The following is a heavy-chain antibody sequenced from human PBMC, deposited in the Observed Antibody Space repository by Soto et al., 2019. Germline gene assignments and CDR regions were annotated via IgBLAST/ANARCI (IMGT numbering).Heavy chain of an antibody. CDR1: GYTLTELS. V-gene: IGHV1-24*01. Sequence: GASVKVSCKVSGYTLTELSMHWVRQAPGKGLEWMGGFDPEDGETIYAQKFQGRVTMTEDTSTDTAYMELSSLRSEDTAVYYCATDVPHSSSWFWFDPWGQGTLVPVSS. CDR3: ATDVPHSSSWFWFDP. D-gene: IGHD6-13*01. CDR2: FDPEDGET. J-gene: IGHJ5*02.